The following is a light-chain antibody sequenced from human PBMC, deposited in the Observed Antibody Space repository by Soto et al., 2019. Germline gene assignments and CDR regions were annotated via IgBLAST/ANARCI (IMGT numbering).Light chain of an antibody. J-gene: IGKJ2*01. Sequence: DIQMTQSPSSLSASVGDRVTITCRASQGVSAYLLWYHQRQGRAPELLIYAASNLKSVVPWRYRGSRSWTNFTPTFPTLQPADFGSYDCQQRLSPPHAFGLET. CDR1: QGVSAY. CDR3: QQRLSPPHA. V-gene: IGKV1-39*01. CDR2: AAS.